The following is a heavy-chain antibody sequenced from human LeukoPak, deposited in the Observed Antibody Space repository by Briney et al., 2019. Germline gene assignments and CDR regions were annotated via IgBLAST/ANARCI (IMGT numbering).Heavy chain of an antibody. V-gene: IGHV3-48*04. J-gene: IGHJ6*03. Sequence: GGSLRLSCAASGLTFSSYSMNWVRQAPGKGLEWVSCISSSSSTIYYADSVKGRFTISRDSRKHSLYLQMTSLRAEDTAVYYCARNRKLRWHYYDSSGYSLDSRGYYYYYMDVWGKGTTVTVSS. CDR3: ARNRKLRWHYYDSSGYSLDSRGYYYYYMDV. CDR2: ISSSSSTI. D-gene: IGHD3-22*01. CDR1: GLTFSSYS.